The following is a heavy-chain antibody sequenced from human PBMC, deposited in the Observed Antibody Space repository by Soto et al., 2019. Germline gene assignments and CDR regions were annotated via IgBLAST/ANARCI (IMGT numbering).Heavy chain of an antibody. CDR2: ISGSGAIT. Sequence: EVQLLESGGGLVQPGGSLRLSCVASGFTFKNYDMSWVRQAPGKGLEWVSGISGSGAITYYADSVRGLFTISRDNSKNTLYLQLNSLRAEDTAIYYCAKDRQFRSYYESAGHYNNWGQGTLVTVSS. J-gene: IGHJ4*02. V-gene: IGHV3-23*01. CDR3: AKDRQFRSYYESAGHYNN. D-gene: IGHD3-10*01. CDR1: GFTFKNYD.